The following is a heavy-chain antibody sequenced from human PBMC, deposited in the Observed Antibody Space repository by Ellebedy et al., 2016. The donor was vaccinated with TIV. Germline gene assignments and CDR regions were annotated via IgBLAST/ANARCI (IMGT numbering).Heavy chain of an antibody. CDR2: ISPGEGIT. D-gene: IGHD3-16*02. J-gene: IGHJ5*02. CDR1: GYNFVSYA. V-gene: IGHV1-3*01. CDR3: AREGGAAATPYRWSDP. Sequence: ASVKVSCKASGYNFVSYAMHWVRQAPGQRLEWMGWISPGEGITKYSEMFQGRVTITSDTSANTVYMELTSLRFEDTAVYYCAREGGAAATPYRWSDPWGQGTLVTVSS.